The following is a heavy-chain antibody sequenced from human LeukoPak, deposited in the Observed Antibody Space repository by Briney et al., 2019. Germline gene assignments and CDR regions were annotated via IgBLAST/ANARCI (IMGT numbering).Heavy chain of an antibody. CDR3: TTGYYDILTGYYSDDAFDI. D-gene: IGHD3-9*01. Sequence: AGGSLRLSCAASGFTFSSYGMSWVRQAPGKGLEWVGRIKSKTDGGTTDYAAPVKGRFTISRDDSKNTLYLQMNSLKTEDTAVYYCTTGYYDILTGYYSDDAFDIWGQGTMVTVSS. CDR1: GFTFSSYG. V-gene: IGHV3-15*01. CDR2: IKSKTDGGTT. J-gene: IGHJ3*02.